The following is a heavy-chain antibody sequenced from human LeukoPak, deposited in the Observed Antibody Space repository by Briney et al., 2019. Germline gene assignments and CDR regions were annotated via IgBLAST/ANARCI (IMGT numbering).Heavy chain of an antibody. CDR1: GGSFSGYY. CDR3: ARGQGTVTTH. CDR2: INHSGSA. D-gene: IGHD4-17*01. V-gene: IGHV4-34*01. Sequence: SETLSLTCAVSGGSFSGYYWTWIRQPPGKGLEWIGEINHSGSANYSPSLSSRVTISLDMSENQFSLKLTSVTAADAAAYYCARGQGTVTTHWGQGTLVTVSS. J-gene: IGHJ4*02.